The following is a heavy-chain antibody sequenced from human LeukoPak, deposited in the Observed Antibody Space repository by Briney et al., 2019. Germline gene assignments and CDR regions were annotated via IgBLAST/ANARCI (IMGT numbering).Heavy chain of an antibody. CDR1: GFTFSSYA. Sequence: GGSLRLSCAASGFTFSSYAMSWVRQAPGKGLEWVSAISGSGGSTYYADSVKGRFTISRDNSKNTLYLQMNSLRAEDTAVYYCARLYDSSGYYYVYSHGIDYWGQGTLVTVSS. V-gene: IGHV3-23*01. CDR2: ISGSGGST. CDR3: ARLYDSSGYYYVYSHGIDY. J-gene: IGHJ4*02. D-gene: IGHD3-22*01.